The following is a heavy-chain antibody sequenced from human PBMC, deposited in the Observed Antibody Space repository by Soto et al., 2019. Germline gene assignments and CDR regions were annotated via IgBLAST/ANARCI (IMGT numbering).Heavy chain of an antibody. D-gene: IGHD3-10*01. Sequence: SETLSLTCAVSGGSISSGGYSWSWIRQPPGKGLEWIGYIYHSGNIYYNPSLKSRVTISVDRSKNQFSLKLSSVTAADTAVYYCAKSHVSITMVRGAPQVGFYGRDVGAQGTTLTVSS. CDR3: AKSHVSITMVRGAPQVGFYGRDV. V-gene: IGHV4-30-2*01. J-gene: IGHJ6*02. CDR1: GGSISSGGYS. CDR2: IYHSGNI.